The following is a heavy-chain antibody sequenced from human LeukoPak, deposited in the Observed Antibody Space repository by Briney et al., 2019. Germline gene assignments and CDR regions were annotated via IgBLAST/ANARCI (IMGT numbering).Heavy chain of an antibody. D-gene: IGHD6-6*01. Sequence: ASVKVSSKASGYTFTGYYMDWVRQAPGQGLEWMGWINPNSGGTNYSQKFQVRVTMTSDRSISTTYMDLSGLRSDDTAVYYCARAPSIRRDDSWGQGTLVTVSS. CDR3: ARAPSIRRDDS. V-gene: IGHV1-2*02. CDR1: GYTFTGYY. CDR2: INPNSGGT. J-gene: IGHJ5*01.